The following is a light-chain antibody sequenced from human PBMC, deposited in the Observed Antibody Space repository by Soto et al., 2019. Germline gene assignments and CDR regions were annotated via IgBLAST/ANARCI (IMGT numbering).Light chain of an antibody. CDR1: QSISSW. CDR2: DAS. CDR3: KKYNSYWWT. V-gene: IGKV1-5*01. J-gene: IGKJ1*01. Sequence: DIQMTQSPSTLSASVGDRVTITCRASQSISSWLAWYQQKPGKAPKLLIYDASSLESGVPSRFSGSGSGKEFSSPISGLHPDDFATYNSKKYNSYWWTCGQGTKGDIK.